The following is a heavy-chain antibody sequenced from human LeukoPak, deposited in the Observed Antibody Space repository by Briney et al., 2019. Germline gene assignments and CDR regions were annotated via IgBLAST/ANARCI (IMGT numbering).Heavy chain of an antibody. CDR1: GFTFSDYA. Sequence: GGSLRLSCGASGFTFSDYAMNWVRQAPGKGLEWVSSIRSGGDLIYYADSVKGRFTVSRDNAKNSLYLQMNSLGVEDTAVYYCARRGRRIAAAGSFDYWGQGTLVTVSS. J-gene: IGHJ4*02. CDR3: ARRGRRIAAAGSFDY. V-gene: IGHV3-21*01. CDR2: IRSGGDLI. D-gene: IGHD6-13*01.